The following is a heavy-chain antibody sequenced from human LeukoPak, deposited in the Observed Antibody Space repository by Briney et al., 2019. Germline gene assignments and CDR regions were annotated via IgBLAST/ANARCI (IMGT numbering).Heavy chain of an antibody. V-gene: IGHV1-69*13. Sequence: ASVKVSCKASGGTFRSYAISWVRQAPGQGLEWMGGIIPIFGTANYAQKFQGRVTITADESTSTAYMELSSLRSEDTAVYYCAGYCSSTSCYASLYWGQGTLVTVSS. CDR1: GGTFRSYA. CDR3: AGYCSSTSCYASLY. J-gene: IGHJ4*02. CDR2: IIPIFGTA. D-gene: IGHD2-2*01.